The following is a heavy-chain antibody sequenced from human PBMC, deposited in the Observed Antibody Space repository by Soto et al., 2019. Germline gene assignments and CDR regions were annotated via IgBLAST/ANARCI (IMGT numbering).Heavy chain of an antibody. J-gene: IGHJ3*01. V-gene: IGHV4-39*01. D-gene: IGHD3-16*01. CDR3: ARRRLGDDSFDV. CDR2: IYYSGAT. Sequence: SETLSLTCIASGGSISSISYYWAWIRQPPGEGLEWIGSIYYSGATYYNTSLKSRVTISVDTSKNQFSLKLSSVTVADTAVYYCARRRLGDDSFDVWGQGTMVTVSS. CDR1: GGSISSISYY.